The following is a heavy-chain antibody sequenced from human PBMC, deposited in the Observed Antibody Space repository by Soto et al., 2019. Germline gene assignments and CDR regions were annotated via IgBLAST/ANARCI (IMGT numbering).Heavy chain of an antibody. V-gene: IGHV2-26*01. Sequence: SGPTLVNPTETLTLTCTVSGFSLSNARMGVSWIRQPPGKALEWLAHIFSNDEKSYSTSLKSRLTISKDTSKSQVVLTMTNMEPVDTATYYCARIDTGYSSSWYFTSESYYHGMDVWGQGT. CDR3: ARIDTGYSSSWYFTSESYYHGMDV. CDR2: IFSNDEK. D-gene: IGHD6-13*01. J-gene: IGHJ6*02. CDR1: GFSLSNARMG.